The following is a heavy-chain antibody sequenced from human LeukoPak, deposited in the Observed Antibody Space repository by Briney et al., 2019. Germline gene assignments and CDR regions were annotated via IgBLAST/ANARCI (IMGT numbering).Heavy chain of an antibody. V-gene: IGHV3-48*01. D-gene: IGHD1-26*01. Sequence: GGSLRLSCTASGFTFSNYSMNWVRQAPGKGLEWVAYIGSGSETIYCTDSVKGRFTISRDNAKRSLYLLMSRLGPEDTAVYFCARDGVGATIARFDPWGQGTLVTVSS. CDR3: ARDGVGATIARFDP. CDR2: IGSGSETI. CDR1: GFTFSNYS. J-gene: IGHJ5*02.